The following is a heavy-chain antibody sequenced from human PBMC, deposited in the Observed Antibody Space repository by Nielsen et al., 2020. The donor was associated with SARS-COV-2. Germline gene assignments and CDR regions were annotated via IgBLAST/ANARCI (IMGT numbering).Heavy chain of an antibody. D-gene: IGHD6-19*01. V-gene: IGHV3-48*01. CDR2: ISSSSSTI. J-gene: IGHJ6*02. CDR3: ARDSSGWYALTTYYYYGMDV. Sequence: GGSLRLSCAASGFIFSDYNMNWVRQAPGKGLEWVSYISSSSSTIYYADSVKGRFTISRDNAKNSLYLQMNSLRAEDTAVYYCARDSSGWYALTTYYYYGMDVWGQGTTVTVSS. CDR1: GFIFSDYN.